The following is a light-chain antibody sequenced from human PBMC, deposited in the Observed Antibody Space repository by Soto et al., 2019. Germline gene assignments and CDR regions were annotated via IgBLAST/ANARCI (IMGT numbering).Light chain of an antibody. CDR2: WAS. V-gene: IGKV4-1*01. CDR3: QQDYRPWT. J-gene: IGKJ1*01. CDR1: QSVLYSSNNKNY. Sequence: DIVMTQSPDSLAVSLGERATINCKSSQSVLYSSNNKNYLAWYQQKPGQPPKLLIYWASTRDSGVPDRFSGSGSGTDFTLTISSLQAEDVAVYSCQQDYRPWTFGQGTKVAIK.